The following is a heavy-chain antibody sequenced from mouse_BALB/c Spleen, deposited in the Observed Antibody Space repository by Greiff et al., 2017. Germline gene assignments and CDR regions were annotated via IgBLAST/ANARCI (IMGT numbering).Heavy chain of an antibody. V-gene: IGHV1S41*01. CDR2: IAPGSGST. D-gene: IGHD2-4*01. Sequence: DLVKPGASVKLSCKASGYTFTSYWINWIKQRPGQGLEWIGRIAPGSGSTYYNEMFKGKATLTVDTSSSTAYIQLSSLSSEDSAVYCCHMIAANGFDYWGQGTTLTVSS. J-gene: IGHJ2*01. CDR3: HMIAANGFDY. CDR1: GYTFTSYW.